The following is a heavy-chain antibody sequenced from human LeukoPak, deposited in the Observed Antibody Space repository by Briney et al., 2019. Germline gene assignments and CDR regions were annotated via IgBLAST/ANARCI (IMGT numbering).Heavy chain of an antibody. Sequence: GSLRLSCAASGFTFSSYTMNWVRQAPGKGLEWVSSIGSSSTNTYYADSVKGRFTISRDNAKNSLYLQMNSLRAEDTAVYCCARVSRSNSLNFDYWGQGTLVTVSS. D-gene: IGHD4-23*01. V-gene: IGHV3-21*01. J-gene: IGHJ4*02. CDR1: GFTFSSYT. CDR3: ARVSRSNSLNFDY. CDR2: IGSSSTNT.